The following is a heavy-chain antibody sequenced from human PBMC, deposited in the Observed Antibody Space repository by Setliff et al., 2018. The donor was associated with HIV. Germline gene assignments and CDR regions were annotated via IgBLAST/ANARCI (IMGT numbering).Heavy chain of an antibody. D-gene: IGHD3-3*01. CDR3: ASEKKAWSVSDSFYEY. V-gene: IGHV4-59*01. J-gene: IGHJ4*02. Sequence: SETLSLTCTVSGLSMSYNYWTWIRQSPGKGLEWIGYVHYSGSTRYNPSLKSRVTISVDTSKKKFSLKLTSMTATGTAVYYCASEKKAWSVSDSFYEYWGQGVPVTVS. CDR2: VHYSGST. CDR1: GLSMSYNY.